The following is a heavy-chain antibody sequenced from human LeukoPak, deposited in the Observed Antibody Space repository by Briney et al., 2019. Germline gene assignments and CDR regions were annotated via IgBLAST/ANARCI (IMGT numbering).Heavy chain of an antibody. J-gene: IGHJ4*02. CDR1: GYTFTSYY. CDR3: ARGYCSSTSCHTWYFDY. V-gene: IGHV1-46*01. D-gene: IGHD2-2*02. Sequence: GASVKVSCKASGYTFTSYYMHWVRQAPGQGLEWMGIINPSGGSTSYAQKFQGRVTMTRDMSTSTVYMELSSLRSEDTAVYYCARGYCSSTSCHTWYFDYWGQGTLVTVSS. CDR2: INPSGGST.